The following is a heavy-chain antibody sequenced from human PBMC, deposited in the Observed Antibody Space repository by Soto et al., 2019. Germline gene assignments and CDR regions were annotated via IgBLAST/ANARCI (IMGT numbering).Heavy chain of an antibody. CDR3: AHSGDDSSGPYNWFDP. J-gene: IGHJ5*02. CDR2: IYWDDDK. Sequence: SGPTLVNPTQTLTLTCTFSGFSLGTSGVGVGWIRQPPGKALEWLALIYWDDDKRYSPSLKSRLTITKDTSKNQVVLTMTNMDPVDTATYYCAHSGDDSSGPYNWFDPWGQGTLVTVSS. V-gene: IGHV2-5*02. D-gene: IGHD3-22*01. CDR1: GFSLGTSGVG.